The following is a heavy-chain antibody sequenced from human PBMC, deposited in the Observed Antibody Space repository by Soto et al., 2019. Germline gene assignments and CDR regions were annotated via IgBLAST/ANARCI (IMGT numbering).Heavy chain of an antibody. J-gene: IGHJ6*02. CDR3: ATGGVNYDILTGYPRYYYYGMDV. CDR1: GYTLTELS. D-gene: IGHD3-9*01. Sequence: ASVTVSCTVSGYTLTELSMHWVRQATGKGLEWMGGFDPEDGETIYAQKFQGRVTMTEDTSTDTAYMELSSLRSEDTAVYYCATGGVNYDILTGYPRYYYYGMDVWGQGTTVTVSS. V-gene: IGHV1-24*01. CDR2: FDPEDGET.